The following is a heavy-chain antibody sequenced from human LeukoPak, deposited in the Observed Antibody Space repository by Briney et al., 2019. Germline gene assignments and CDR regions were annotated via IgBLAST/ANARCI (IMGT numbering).Heavy chain of an antibody. CDR2: INHSGST. V-gene: IGHV4-4*02. J-gene: IGHJ5*02. CDR3: ARGLDGSS. Sequence: SETLSLTCAVSGGSISSSNWWSWVRQPPGKGLEWIGEINHSGSTNYNPSLKSRVTISVDTSKNQFSLKLSSVTAADTAVYYCARGLDGSSWGQGTLVTVSS. CDR1: GGSISSSNW. D-gene: IGHD6-13*01.